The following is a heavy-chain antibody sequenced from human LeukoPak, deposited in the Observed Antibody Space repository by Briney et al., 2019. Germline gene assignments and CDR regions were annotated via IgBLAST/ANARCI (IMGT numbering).Heavy chain of an antibody. Sequence: ASVKVSCKASGYTFGDYGFSSVRQAPGQGLEWMGWISALNGNTYYVQKFKGRVTMTTDSSTNTAYMELRSLRSDDTAVYFCARDFALLWLGDKPFDYWGQGTLVTVSS. J-gene: IGHJ4*02. CDR1: GYTFGDYG. CDR2: ISALNGNT. V-gene: IGHV1-18*01. CDR3: ARDFALLWLGDKPFDY. D-gene: IGHD3-10*01.